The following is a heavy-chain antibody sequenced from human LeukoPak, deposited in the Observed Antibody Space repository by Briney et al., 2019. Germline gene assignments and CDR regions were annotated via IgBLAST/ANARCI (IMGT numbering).Heavy chain of an antibody. CDR3: AREHCNMVRGVILVY. CDR2: FGSDSRTI. J-gene: IGHJ4*02. V-gene: IGHV3-48*02. Sequence: GGSLRLSCAASGFTFTTYSMNWVRQAPGKGLEWVSYFGSDSRTIFYADSVKGRFTISRDNAKNSLYLQMNSLRDEDTAVYYCAREHCNMVRGVILVYWGQGTLVTVSS. CDR1: GFTFTTYS. D-gene: IGHD3-10*01.